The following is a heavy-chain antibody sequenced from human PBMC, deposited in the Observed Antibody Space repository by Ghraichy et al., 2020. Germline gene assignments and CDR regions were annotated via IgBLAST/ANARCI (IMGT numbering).Heavy chain of an antibody. Sequence: GGSLRLSCAASGFTFSSYSMNWVRQAPGKGLEWVSSISSSSSYKYYADSVKGRFTISRDNAKNTLYLQMNSLRAEDTAVYYCARDVDGSWSYYNHYYYYGMAAGGTGATVTVPP. D-gene: IGHD3-10*01. CDR3: ARDVDGSWSYYNHYYYYGMAA. V-gene: IGHV3-21*01. CDR2: ISSSSSYK. J-gene: IGHJ6*04. CDR1: GFTFSSYS.